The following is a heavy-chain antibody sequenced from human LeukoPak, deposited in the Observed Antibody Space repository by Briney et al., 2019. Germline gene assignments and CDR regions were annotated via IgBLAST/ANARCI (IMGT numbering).Heavy chain of an antibody. CDR2: ISYDGSNK. V-gene: IGHV3-30*18. CDR1: GFTFSSYG. CDR3: AKSWGGRGPNWFDP. Sequence: GGSLRLSCAASGFTFSSYGMHWVRQAPGKGLEWVAVISYDGSNKYYADSVKGRFTISRDNSKNTLYLQMNSLRAEDTAVYYWAKSWGGRGPNWFDPWAREPWSPSPQ. D-gene: IGHD3-10*01. J-gene: IGHJ5*02.